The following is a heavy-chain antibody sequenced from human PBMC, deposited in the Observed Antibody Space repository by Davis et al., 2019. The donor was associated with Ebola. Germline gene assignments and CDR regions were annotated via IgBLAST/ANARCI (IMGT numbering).Heavy chain of an antibody. J-gene: IGHJ4*02. Sequence: GGSLRLSCAASGFTFSSYGMHWVRQAPGKGLEWVAVISYDGSNKYYADSVKGRFTISRDNSKNTLYLQMNSLRAEDTAVYYCAMLGYCSGGSCYRDFDYWGQGTLVTVSS. CDR2: ISYDGSNK. V-gene: IGHV3-30*03. CDR3: AMLGYCSGGSCYRDFDY. D-gene: IGHD2-15*01. CDR1: GFTFSSYG.